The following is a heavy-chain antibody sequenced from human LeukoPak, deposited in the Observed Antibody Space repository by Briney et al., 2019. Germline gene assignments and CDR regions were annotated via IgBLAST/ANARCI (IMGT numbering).Heavy chain of an antibody. CDR2: ISGGGGST. Sequence: GGSLRLSCAVSGFTFSTYAMTWVRQAPGKGLEWVSTISGGGGSTYYADSVKGRFTISRDNSKNTLYLEMNSLRAEDTAVYYCASSLIGEYGDERGYADYWGQGTLVTVSS. J-gene: IGHJ4*02. CDR3: ASSLIGEYGDERGYADY. D-gene: IGHD4-17*01. V-gene: IGHV3-23*01. CDR1: GFTFSTYA.